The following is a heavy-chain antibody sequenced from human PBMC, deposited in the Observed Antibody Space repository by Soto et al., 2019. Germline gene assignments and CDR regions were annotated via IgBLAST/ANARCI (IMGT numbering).Heavy chain of an antibody. D-gene: IGHD3-10*01. CDR3: AKGGGWFGELLSYYFDY. V-gene: IGHV3-23*01. Sequence: GGSLRLSCAASGFTFSSYAMSWVRQAPGKGLEWVSAISGSGGSTYYADSVKGRFTISRDNSKNKLYLQMNSLRAEDTAVYYCAKGGGWFGELLSYYFDYWGQGTLVTVSS. CDR1: GFTFSSYA. CDR2: ISGSGGST. J-gene: IGHJ4*02.